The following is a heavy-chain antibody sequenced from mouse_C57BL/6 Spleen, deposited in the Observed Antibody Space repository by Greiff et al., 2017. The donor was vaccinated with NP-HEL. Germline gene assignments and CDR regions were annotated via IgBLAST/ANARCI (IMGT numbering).Heavy chain of an antibody. CDR3: ARELGDYYAMDY. Sequence: EVKLVESGGGLVKPGGSLKLSCAASGFTFSDYGMHWVRQAPEKGLEWVAYISSGSSTIYYADTVKGRFTISRDNAKNTLFLQMTSLRSEDTAMYYCARELGDYYAMDYWGQGTSVTVSS. CDR2: ISSGSSTI. D-gene: IGHD4-1*01. J-gene: IGHJ4*01. V-gene: IGHV5-17*01. CDR1: GFTFSDYG.